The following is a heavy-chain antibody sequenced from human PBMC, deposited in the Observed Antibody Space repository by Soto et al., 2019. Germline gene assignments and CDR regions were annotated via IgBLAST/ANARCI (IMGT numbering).Heavy chain of an antibody. Sequence: PSETLSLTCTVSGDSISSSSYFWGWIRQPPGKGLEWIGSIYHTGTTYYNPSLENLVSISVDTSKNQFSLKLNSVTAADTAVYYCARDEVGAVYYYYYGMDVWGQGTTVTVSS. J-gene: IGHJ6*02. CDR1: GDSISSSSYF. CDR2: IYHTGTT. CDR3: ARDEVGAVYYYYYGMDV. V-gene: IGHV4-39*07. D-gene: IGHD1-26*01.